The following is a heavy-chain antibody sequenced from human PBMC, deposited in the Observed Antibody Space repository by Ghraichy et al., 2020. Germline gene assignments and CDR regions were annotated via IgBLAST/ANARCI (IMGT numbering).Heavy chain of an antibody. Sequence: SETLSLTCTVSGGSISSSSYYWGWIRQPPGKGLEWIGSIYYSGSTYYNPSLKSRVTISVDTSKNQFSLKLSSVTAADTAVYYCARHWGSSSMRLEYWGQGTLVTVSS. D-gene: IGHD6-13*01. CDR1: GGSISSSSYY. CDR3: ARHWGSSSMRLEY. V-gene: IGHV4-39*01. CDR2: IYYSGST. J-gene: IGHJ4*02.